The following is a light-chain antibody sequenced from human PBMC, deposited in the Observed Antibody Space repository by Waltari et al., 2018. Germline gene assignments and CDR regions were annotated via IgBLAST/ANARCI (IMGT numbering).Light chain of an antibody. CDR1: QGVSAN. Sequence: DIVMTQSPATLSVSPGERATLSCRASQGVSANLAWYQQKPGQAPRILIYGASTRATGIPARFSGSESGTEFTLTISSPQSEDFAVYYCQQYSKRPLTFGGGTKVEIK. V-gene: IGKV3-15*01. CDR3: QQYSKRPLT. J-gene: IGKJ4*01. CDR2: GAS.